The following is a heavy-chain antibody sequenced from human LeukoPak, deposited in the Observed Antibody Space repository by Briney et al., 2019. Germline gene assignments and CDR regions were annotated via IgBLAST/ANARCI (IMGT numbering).Heavy chain of an antibody. CDR2: IKQDGSEK. D-gene: IGHD6-13*01. CDR1: GFTFSSYW. J-gene: IGHJ4*02. CDR3: ARAVGGVAAAEITFDY. Sequence: GGSLRLSCAASGFTFSSYWMSWVRQAPGKGLEWVANIKQDGSEKYYVDSVKGRFTISRDNAKNSLYLQMNSLRAEDTAVYYCARAVGGVAAAEITFDYWAREPWSPSPQ. V-gene: IGHV3-7*01.